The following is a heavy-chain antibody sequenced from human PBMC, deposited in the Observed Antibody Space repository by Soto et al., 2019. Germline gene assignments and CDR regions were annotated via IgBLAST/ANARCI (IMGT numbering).Heavy chain of an antibody. CDR2: INHSGST. V-gene: IGHV4-34*01. J-gene: IGHJ5*02. Sequence: QVQLQQWGAGLLKPSETLSLTCAVYGGSFSGYYWSWIRQPPGKGLEWIGEINHSGSTNYNPSLKSRVTISVDTSKNQFSLKLSSVTAADTAVYYCARVFRYCSSTSCYDWFDPWGHGTLVTVSS. D-gene: IGHD2-2*01. CDR3: ARVFRYCSSTSCYDWFDP. CDR1: GGSFSGYY.